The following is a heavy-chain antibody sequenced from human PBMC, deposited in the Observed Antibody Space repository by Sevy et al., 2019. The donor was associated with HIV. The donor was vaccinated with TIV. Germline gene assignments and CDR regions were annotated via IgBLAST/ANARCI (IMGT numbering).Heavy chain of an antibody. V-gene: IGHV1-69*13. Sequence: ASVKVSCKASGGTFSSYFISWVRQAPGQGLEWMGGIIPIFGTANYAQKFQGRVTIAGDESTSTAYMELSSLRSEDTAVYYCARVAYCGGDCYYSFDFWGQGTLVTVSS. D-gene: IGHD2-21*02. CDR1: GGTFSSYF. CDR2: IIPIFGTA. J-gene: IGHJ4*02. CDR3: ARVAYCGGDCYYSFDF.